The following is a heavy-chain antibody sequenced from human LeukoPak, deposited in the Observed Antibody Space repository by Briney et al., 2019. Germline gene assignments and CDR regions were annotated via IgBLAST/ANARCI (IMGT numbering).Heavy chain of an antibody. J-gene: IGHJ4*02. CDR2: ISSSSSTI. CDR1: GFTFSRYN. D-gene: IGHD3-22*01. V-gene: IGHV3-48*01. Sequence: GGSLRLSCAASGFTFSRYNMNWVRQAPGKGLEWVSYISSSSSTIYDADSVKGRFTISRDNAKSSLYLQMNSLRAEDTAVYYCARETPLTFNGDYYVFDYWGQGALVTVSS. CDR3: ARETPLTFNGDYYVFDY.